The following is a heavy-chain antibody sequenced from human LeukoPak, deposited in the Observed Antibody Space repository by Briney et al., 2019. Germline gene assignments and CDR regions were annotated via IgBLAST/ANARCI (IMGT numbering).Heavy chain of an antibody. CDR1: GYTFTSYG. V-gene: IGHV1-18*01. J-gene: IGHJ6*03. D-gene: IGHD3-10*01. CDR3: ARAVEGFGELFYYMDV. Sequence: ASVKVSCKASGYTFTSYGISWVRQAPGQGLEWMGWISAYNGNTNYAQKLQGRVTMTIDTSTSTAYMELRSLRSDDTAVYYCARAVEGFGELFYYMDVWGKGTTVTVSS. CDR2: ISAYNGNT.